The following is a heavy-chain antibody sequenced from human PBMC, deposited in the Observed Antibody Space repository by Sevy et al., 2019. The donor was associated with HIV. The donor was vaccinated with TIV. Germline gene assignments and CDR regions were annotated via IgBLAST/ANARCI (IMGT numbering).Heavy chain of an antibody. CDR1: GFTFSDYY. D-gene: IGHD6-13*01. Sequence: GGSLRLSCAASGFTFSDYYMSWIRQAPGKGLEWVSYISSSGSTIYYADSVKGQFTISRDNAKNSLYLQMNSLRAEDTAVYYCARGDLVSQRPSHFDYWGQGTLVTVSS. CDR2: ISSSGSTI. V-gene: IGHV3-11*04. J-gene: IGHJ4*02. CDR3: ARGDLVSQRPSHFDY.